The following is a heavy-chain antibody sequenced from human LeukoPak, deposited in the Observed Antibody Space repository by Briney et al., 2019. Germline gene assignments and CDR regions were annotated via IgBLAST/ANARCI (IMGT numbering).Heavy chain of an antibody. Sequence: SGTLSLTCTVSGGSISSSSYYWGWIRQPPGKGLEWIGSIYYSGSTYYNPSLKSRVSISVDTSKNQFSLKLSSVTAADTAVYYCARGRGYSSQGIYYYYYYMDVWGKGTTVTVSS. CDR3: ARGRGYSSQGIYYYYYYMDV. D-gene: IGHD6-13*01. J-gene: IGHJ6*03. CDR2: IYYSGST. V-gene: IGHV4-39*07. CDR1: GGSISSSSYY.